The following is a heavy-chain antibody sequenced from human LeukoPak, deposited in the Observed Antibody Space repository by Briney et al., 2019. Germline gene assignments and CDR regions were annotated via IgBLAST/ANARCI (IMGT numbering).Heavy chain of an antibody. V-gene: IGHV4-30-4*01. CDR3: AREGGHGKYHFDY. D-gene: IGHD2-2*01. Sequence: SETLSLTCTVSGGSINSGDYYWHWIRRPPGKGLEWIGYIYYSGYTYYHPSLKSRLTMSLDTSKNQFSLKLSSVTAADTAVYYCAREGGHGKYHFDYWGQGSLVTVSS. CDR1: GGSINSGDYY. CDR2: IYYSGYT. J-gene: IGHJ4*02.